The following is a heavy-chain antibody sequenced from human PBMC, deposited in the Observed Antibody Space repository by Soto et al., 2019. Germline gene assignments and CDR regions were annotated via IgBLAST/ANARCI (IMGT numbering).Heavy chain of an antibody. CDR2: IYYSGST. V-gene: IGHV4-39*01. CDR1: GGSISSSSYY. D-gene: IGHD6-13*01. Sequence: SETLSLTCTVSGGSISSSSYYWGWIRQPPGKGLEWIGSIYYSGSTYYNPSLKSRVTISVDTSKNQFSLKLSSVTAADTAVYYCAKHQSHSSSYVDPWGQGTLVTVSS. J-gene: IGHJ5*02. CDR3: AKHQSHSSSYVDP.